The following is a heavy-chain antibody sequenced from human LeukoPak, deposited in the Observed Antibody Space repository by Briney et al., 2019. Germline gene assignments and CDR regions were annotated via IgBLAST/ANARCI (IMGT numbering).Heavy chain of an antibody. J-gene: IGHJ4*02. CDR1: GFTFSSYE. V-gene: IGHV3-48*03. CDR2: ISSSGSTI. D-gene: IGHD6-19*01. CDR3: ARSYSSGCNDY. Sequence: GGSLRLSCAASGFTFSSYEMNWVRQAPGKGLEWVSYISSSGSTIYYADSVKGRFTISRDNAKNSLYLQMNSLRAEDTALYYCARSYSSGCNDYWGQGTLVTVSS.